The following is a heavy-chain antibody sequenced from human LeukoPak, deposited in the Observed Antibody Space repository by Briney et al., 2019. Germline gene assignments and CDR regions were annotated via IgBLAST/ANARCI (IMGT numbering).Heavy chain of an antibody. D-gene: IGHD3-3*01. CDR2: ISSSSSYI. CDR1: GFTFSSYS. Sequence: PGGSLRLSCAASGFTFSSYSMNWVRQAPGKGLEWVSSISSSSSYIYYADSVKGRFTISRDNSKNTLYLQMNSLRAEDTAIYYCAKEWSGYYPYFDFWGQGTLVTVSS. J-gene: IGHJ4*02. V-gene: IGHV3-21*04. CDR3: AKEWSGYYPYFDF.